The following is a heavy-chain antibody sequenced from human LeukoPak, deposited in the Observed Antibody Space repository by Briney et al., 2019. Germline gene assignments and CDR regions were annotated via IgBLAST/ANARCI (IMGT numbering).Heavy chain of an antibody. CDR1: GFTFSSYG. D-gene: IGHD3-3*01. CDR3: ARAEGSYDFWSGYYPYYYYGMDA. Sequence: GGSLRLSCAASGFTFSSYGMHWVRQAPGKGLEWVAVIWYDGSNKYYADSVKGRFTISRDNSKNTLYLQMNSLRAEDTAVYYCARAEGSYDFWSGYYPYYYYGMDAWGQGTTVTVSS. J-gene: IGHJ6*02. CDR2: IWYDGSNK. V-gene: IGHV3-33*08.